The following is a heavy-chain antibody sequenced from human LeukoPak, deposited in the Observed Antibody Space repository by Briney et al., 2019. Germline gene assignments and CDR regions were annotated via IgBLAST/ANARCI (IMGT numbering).Heavy chain of an antibody. CDR1: GFTFSTYG. Sequence: PGGSLRLSCAASGFTFSTYGMDWVRQAPGKGLEWVSYIRCDGSNKNYADSVKGRFTISRDNSKNTLYLQMSSLRAEDTAVYYCAKVVTGYCSTTSCPFDSWGQGTLVTVSS. J-gene: IGHJ4*02. D-gene: IGHD2-2*01. V-gene: IGHV3-30*02. CDR3: AKVVTGYCSTTSCPFDS. CDR2: IRCDGSNK.